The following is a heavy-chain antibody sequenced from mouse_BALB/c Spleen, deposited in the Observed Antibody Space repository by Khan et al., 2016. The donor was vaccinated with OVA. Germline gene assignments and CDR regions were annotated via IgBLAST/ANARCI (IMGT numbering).Heavy chain of an antibody. CDR2: INPSNGYT. CDR3: AREGAYYRSDGWFSY. D-gene: IGHD2-14*01. Sequence: VQLQESGAELARPGASVKMSCKASGYTFTTYTMHWVKQRPGQGLEWIGYINPSNGYTNYNQKFKDKSTLTADKSSSKAYMQLSSLTSDYSAVYYCAREGAYYRSDGWFSYWGQGTLVTVSA. V-gene: IGHV1-4*01. CDR1: GYTFTTYT. J-gene: IGHJ3*01.